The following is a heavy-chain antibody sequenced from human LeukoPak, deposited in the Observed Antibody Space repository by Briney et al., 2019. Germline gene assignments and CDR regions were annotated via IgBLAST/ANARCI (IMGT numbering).Heavy chain of an antibody. CDR3: AGDHAYRADY. J-gene: IGHJ4*02. V-gene: IGHV3-7*01. Sequence: PGGSLRLSCAASGFTFSNDWMCWVRHAPGKGLEWVANINQDESKKYYADSVKGRFTISRDNAKNSLYLQMSSLTAEDTAIYYCAGDHAYRADYWGQGTLVTVSS. CDR1: GFTFSNDW. CDR2: INQDESKK. D-gene: IGHD2-2*01.